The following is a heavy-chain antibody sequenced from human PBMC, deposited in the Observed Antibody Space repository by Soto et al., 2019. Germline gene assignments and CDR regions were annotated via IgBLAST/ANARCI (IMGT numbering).Heavy chain of an antibody. CDR2: ISYDGSNK. Sequence: QVQLVESGGGVVQPGRSLRLSCAASGFTFSSYGMHWVRQAPGKGLEWVAVISYDGSNKYYADSVKVRFTISRDNSKNTLYLQMNSLRAEDTAVYYCAKDSQQLVGLFDYWGQGTLVTVSS. V-gene: IGHV3-30*18. D-gene: IGHD6-13*01. J-gene: IGHJ4*02. CDR3: AKDSQQLVGLFDY. CDR1: GFTFSSYG.